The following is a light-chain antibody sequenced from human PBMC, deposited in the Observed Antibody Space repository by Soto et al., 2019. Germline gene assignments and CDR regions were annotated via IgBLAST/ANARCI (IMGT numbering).Light chain of an antibody. J-gene: IGKJ1*01. V-gene: IGKV3-20*01. CDR1: QSVSSSY. CDR3: HQYGSSPST. CDR2: GAS. Sequence: EIVLTQSPGTLSLSPGERATLSCRASQSVSSSYLAWYQQKPGQAPRLLIYGASSRATGIPDRISGSGSGTDFTLTISRLEPEDFAVYYCHQYGSSPSTFCQGTEVEIK.